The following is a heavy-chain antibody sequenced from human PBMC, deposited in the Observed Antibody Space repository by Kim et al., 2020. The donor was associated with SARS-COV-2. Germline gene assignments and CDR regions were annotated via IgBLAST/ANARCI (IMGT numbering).Heavy chain of an antibody. CDR3: TTGTTY. Sequence: NQVGSVKRYVDSVKGRFTISRDDAQNSLYLQMNALGAEDTALYYCTTGTTYWGQGILVTVSS. CDR2: NQVGSVK. V-gene: IGHV3-7*03. J-gene: IGHJ4*02.